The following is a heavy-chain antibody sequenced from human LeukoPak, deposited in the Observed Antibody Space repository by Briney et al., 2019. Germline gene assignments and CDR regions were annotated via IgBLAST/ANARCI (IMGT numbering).Heavy chain of an antibody. CDR3: ASWTPQLEYPYYYYYMDV. CDR1: GFTFSSYS. V-gene: IGHV3-21*01. J-gene: IGHJ6*03. Sequence: GGSLRLSCAASGFTFSSYSMNWVRQAPGKGLEWVSSISSSSSYIYYADSVKGRFTISRDNAKNSLYLQMNSLRAEDTAVYYCASWTPQLEYPYYYYYMDVWGKGTTVTVSS. CDR2: ISSSSSYI. D-gene: IGHD6-13*01.